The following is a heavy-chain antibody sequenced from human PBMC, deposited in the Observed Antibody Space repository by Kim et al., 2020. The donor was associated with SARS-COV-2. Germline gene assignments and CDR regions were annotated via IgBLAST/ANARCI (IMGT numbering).Heavy chain of an antibody. D-gene: IGHD3-22*01. CDR2: IKQDGSEK. V-gene: IGHV3-7*01. Sequence: GGSLRLSCAASGFTFSSYWMSWVRQAPGKGLEWVANIKQDGSEKYYVDSVKGRFTISRDNAKNSLYLQMNSLRAEDTAVYYCARVTMIVVVITYDAFDIWGQGTMVTVSS. J-gene: IGHJ3*02. CDR1: GFTFSSYW. CDR3: ARVTMIVVVITYDAFDI.